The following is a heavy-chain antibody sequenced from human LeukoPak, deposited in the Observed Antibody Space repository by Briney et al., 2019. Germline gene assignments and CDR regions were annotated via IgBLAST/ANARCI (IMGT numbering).Heavy chain of an antibody. D-gene: IGHD5-18*01. Sequence: GGSLRLSCAASGFTFSSYSMNRVRQAPGKGLEWVSSISSSSSYIYYADSVKGRFTISRDNAKNSLYLQINSLRAEDTAVYYCAGSDTAMVFYWGQGTLVTVSS. V-gene: IGHV3-21*01. CDR1: GFTFSSYS. CDR3: AGSDTAMVFY. CDR2: ISSSSSYI. J-gene: IGHJ4*02.